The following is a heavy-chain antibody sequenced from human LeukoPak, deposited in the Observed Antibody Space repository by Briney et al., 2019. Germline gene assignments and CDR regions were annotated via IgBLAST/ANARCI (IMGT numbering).Heavy chain of an antibody. J-gene: IGHJ4*02. CDR2: ISYDGSNK. V-gene: IGHV3-30*04. CDR3: ARELLRYFDWLSPFDY. D-gene: IGHD3-9*01. CDR1: GFTFSSYA. Sequence: GRSLRLSGAASGFTFSSYAMHWVRQAPGKGLEWVAVISYDGSNKYYADSVKGRFTISRDNSKNTLYLQMNSLRAEDTAVYYCARELLRYFDWLSPFDYWGQGTLVTVSS.